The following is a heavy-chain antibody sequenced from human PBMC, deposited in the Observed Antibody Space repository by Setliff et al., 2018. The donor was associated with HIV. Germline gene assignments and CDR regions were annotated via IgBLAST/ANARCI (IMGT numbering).Heavy chain of an antibody. D-gene: IGHD2-15*01. Sequence: PGGSLRLSCAASGFTFSTYCMNWVRQAPGKGLEWISSISYRSSYIYYSDSVKGRFTISRNDAENSLFLQLNSLRDEDTAVYYCSRSQGIGNYYMDVWGTGTTVTVSS. J-gene: IGHJ6*03. V-gene: IGHV3-21*01. CDR1: GFTFSTYC. CDR3: SRSQGIGNYYMDV. CDR2: ISYRSSYI.